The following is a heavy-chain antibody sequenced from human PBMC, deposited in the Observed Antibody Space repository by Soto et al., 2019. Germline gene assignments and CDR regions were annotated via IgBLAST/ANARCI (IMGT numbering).Heavy chain of an antibody. Sequence: QAQLVESGGGVVQPGRSLRVSCAASGFTFNRYAMHWVRQAPGKGLAWVAVISYDGSDKYYTDSVQGRFTIARDNSKNPLYRQMNILLADATAVYYGDRTQLVVDGISPIGDWFDPWGQGTPVTGSS. V-gene: IGHV3-30-3*01. D-gene: IGHD2-2*01. J-gene: IGHJ5*02. CDR1: GFTFNRYA. CDR3: DRTQLVVDGISPIGDWFDP. CDR2: ISYDGSDK.